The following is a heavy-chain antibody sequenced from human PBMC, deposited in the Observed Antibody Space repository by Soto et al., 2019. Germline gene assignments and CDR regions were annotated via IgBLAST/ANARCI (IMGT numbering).Heavy chain of an antibody. V-gene: IGHV1-69*06. CDR3: ARDMTRTVVPYFDF. Sequence: QVQLVQSGAEVREPGASVKVSCKASGYSFTSLDITWVRQTAGQGLEWMGRIIPISGAANYAQKFQGRVTITADKSTSTSYMELSSLRSEDTAVYYCARDMTRTVVPYFDFWGQGTLVTVSS. J-gene: IGHJ4*02. D-gene: IGHD1-7*01. CDR1: GYSFTSLD. CDR2: IIPISGAA.